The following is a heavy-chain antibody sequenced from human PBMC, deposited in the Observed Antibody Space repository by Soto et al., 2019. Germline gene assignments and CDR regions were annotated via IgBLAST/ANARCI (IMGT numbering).Heavy chain of an antibody. D-gene: IGHD5-12*01. CDR3: AKNVEGDGYNYYYYYYGMDV. V-gene: IGHV3-30*18. J-gene: IGHJ6*02. CDR1: GFTFSSYG. CDR2: ISYDGSNK. Sequence: QVQLVESGGGVVQPGRSLRLSCAASGFTFSSYGMHWVRQAPGKGLEWVAVISYDGSNKYYADSVKGRFTISRDNSKNTLYLQMNSLRAEDTAVYYCAKNVEGDGYNYYYYYYGMDVWGQGTTVTVSS.